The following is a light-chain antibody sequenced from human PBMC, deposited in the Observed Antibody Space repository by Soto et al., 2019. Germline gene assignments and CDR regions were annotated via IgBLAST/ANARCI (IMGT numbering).Light chain of an antibody. CDR2: GAS. J-gene: IGKJ1*01. CDR3: QQYYGTPST. CDR1: QIVLYISNNNYY. V-gene: IGKV4-1*01. Sequence: DIVMTPTPFSLDVSLGARATINCKSRQIVLYISNNNYYIAWYQKKPGQPPKLIIYGASTRESGVPDRFSGSGSGTDFTLTISILQAEDVAIYCCQQYYGTPSTFGQGTKVDI.